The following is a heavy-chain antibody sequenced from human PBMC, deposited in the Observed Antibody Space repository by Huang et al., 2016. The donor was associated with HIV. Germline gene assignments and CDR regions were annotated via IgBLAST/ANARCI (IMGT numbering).Heavy chain of an antibody. CDR1: GFMFSDYY. Sequence: QVQLVESGGGLVKPGGSLILACAASGFMFSDYYKSWIRQAPGKGRECFSTISTTGSTINYSDSGKGRFTISRDNAKNSLYLQMNSLRAEDTAVYYCARAAPRQQQLVSRGGYYMDVWGKGTTVTVSS. V-gene: IGHV3-11*04. CDR3: ARAAPRQQQLVSRGGYYMDV. J-gene: IGHJ6*03. CDR2: ISTTGSTI. D-gene: IGHD6-13*01.